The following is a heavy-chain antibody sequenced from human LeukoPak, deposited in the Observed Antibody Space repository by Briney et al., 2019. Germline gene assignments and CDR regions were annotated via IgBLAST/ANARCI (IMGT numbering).Heavy chain of an antibody. V-gene: IGHV4-30-2*01. CDR2: IYDSGST. Sequence: PSQTLSLTCAVSGGSISSGGYSWSWIRQPPGKGLEWIVYIYDSGSTYYNPALRRRVTISVDRYKNQFSLKLSYVPAEDTAVYYCARGGRGFGSYYDYWGQGTLVTVSS. CDR3: ARGGRGFGSYYDY. CDR1: GGSISSGGYS. D-gene: IGHD3-10*01. J-gene: IGHJ4*02.